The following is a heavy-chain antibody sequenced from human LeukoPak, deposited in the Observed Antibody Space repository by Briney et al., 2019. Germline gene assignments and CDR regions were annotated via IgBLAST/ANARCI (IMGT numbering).Heavy chain of an antibody. V-gene: IGHV3-48*03. CDR1: GFTFRRYD. CDR2: ISSSGITI. J-gene: IGHJ4*02. Sequence: GGSLRLSCVASGFTFRRYDMHWVRQAPGKGLEWVPYISSSGITIYYADSVKGRFTISRDNAKNSLYLHMNSLRAEDTAVYYCARDRDWNSGFDYWGQGTLVTVSS. D-gene: IGHD1-7*01. CDR3: ARDRDWNSGFDY.